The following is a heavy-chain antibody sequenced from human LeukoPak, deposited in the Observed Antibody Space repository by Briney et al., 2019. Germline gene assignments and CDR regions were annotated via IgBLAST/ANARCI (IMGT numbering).Heavy chain of an antibody. CDR1: GFTFSDSS. J-gene: IGHJ4*02. CDR2: ISPTSHT. D-gene: IGHD5-18*01. Sequence: PGGSLRLSCAASGFTFSDSSMNWVRQGPGKGLEWLSYISPTSHTLYADSVKGRFTISRDNAKNSLYLQMNSLKDEDTAVYYCTTGTWIQLWLADYWGQGTLVTVSS. V-gene: IGHV3-69-1*01. CDR3: TTGTWIQLWLADY.